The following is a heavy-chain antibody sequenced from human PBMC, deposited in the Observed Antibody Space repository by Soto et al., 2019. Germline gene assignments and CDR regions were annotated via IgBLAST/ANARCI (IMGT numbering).Heavy chain of an antibody. CDR1: GGSISSGGYY. CDR2: IYYSGST. Sequence: SETLSLTCTVSGGSISSGGYYWSWIRQHPGKGLEWIGYIYYSGSTYYNPSLKSRVTISVDTSKNQFSLKLSSVTAADTAVYYCASGGYGSAGMDVWGQGTTVTVSS. J-gene: IGHJ6*02. CDR3: ASGGYGSAGMDV. V-gene: IGHV4-31*03. D-gene: IGHD5-12*01.